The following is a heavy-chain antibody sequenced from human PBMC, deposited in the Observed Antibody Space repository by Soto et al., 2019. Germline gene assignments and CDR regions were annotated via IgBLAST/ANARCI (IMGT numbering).Heavy chain of an antibody. Sequence: QVQPVESGGGVVQPGMSLRLSCVASGFSFSTYGMHWVRQAPGKGLEWVAMIWNDGSNKYYANSVRDRFTISRDNSMNTLYLQMNSLRDEDSAVYYCATELNDMEAFDIWGRGTILTVSS. D-gene: IGHD1-1*01. J-gene: IGHJ3*02. V-gene: IGHV3-33*01. CDR2: IWNDGSNK. CDR3: ATELNDMEAFDI. CDR1: GFSFSTYG.